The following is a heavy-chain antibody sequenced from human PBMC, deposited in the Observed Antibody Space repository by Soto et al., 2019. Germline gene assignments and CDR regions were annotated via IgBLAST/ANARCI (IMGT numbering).Heavy chain of an antibody. CDR1: GGTFSSYA. D-gene: IGHD3-3*01. Sequence: SVKVSCKASGGTFSSYAISWVRQAPGQGLEWMGGIIPIFGTANYAQKFQGRVTITADESTSTAYMELSSLRSEDTAVYYCASKYVLRFRGDYYYYGMDVWGQGTTVTVSS. CDR2: IIPIFGTA. J-gene: IGHJ6*02. CDR3: ASKYVLRFRGDYYYYGMDV. V-gene: IGHV1-69*13.